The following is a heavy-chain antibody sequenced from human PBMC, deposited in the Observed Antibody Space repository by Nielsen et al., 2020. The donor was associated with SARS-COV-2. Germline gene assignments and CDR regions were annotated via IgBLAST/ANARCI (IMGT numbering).Heavy chain of an antibody. CDR2: IYYSGST. D-gene: IGHD6-19*01. CDR1: GGTISSGIFS. J-gene: IGHJ5*02. V-gene: IGHV4-30-2*01. CDR3: ARDGAVAGSGSNWFDP. Sequence: SETLSLTCAVSGGTISSGIFSWSWIRQPPGKGLEWIGYIYYSGSTYYNPSLESRVTISVDRSKSQFSLRLTSVTAADTAVYYCARDGAVAGSGSNWFDPWGQGTLVTVSS.